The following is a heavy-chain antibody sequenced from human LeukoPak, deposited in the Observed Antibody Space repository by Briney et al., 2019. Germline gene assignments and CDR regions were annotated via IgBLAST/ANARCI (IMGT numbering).Heavy chain of an antibody. J-gene: IGHJ4*02. CDR2: ISGYSGIT. CDR1: GYSFSNFG. V-gene: IGHV1-18*01. CDR3: ARVGATYGDPLEYDF. D-gene: IGHD4-17*01. Sequence: GASVTVSFTTSGYSFSNFGVSWVRQAPGQGLEWMGWISGYSGITNYAPKFQGRVTMTTDASTSTAYMEMRSLKSDDTAIYYCARVGATYGDPLEYDFWGQGTLVSVSS.